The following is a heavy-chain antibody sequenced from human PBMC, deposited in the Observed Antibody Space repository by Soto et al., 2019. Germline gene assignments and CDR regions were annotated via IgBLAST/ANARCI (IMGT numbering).Heavy chain of an antibody. V-gene: IGHV3-74*01. D-gene: IGHD6-6*01. CDR1: GFTFSSYW. J-gene: IGHJ6*03. CDR2: INSDGSST. CDR3: ARAAYSSSGYYMDV. Sequence: GGSLRLSCAASGFTFSSYWMHWVRQAPGKGLVWVSRINSDGSSTSYADSVKGRFTISRDNAKNTLYLQMNSLRAEDTAVYYCARAAYSSSGYYMDVWGKGTTVTVSS.